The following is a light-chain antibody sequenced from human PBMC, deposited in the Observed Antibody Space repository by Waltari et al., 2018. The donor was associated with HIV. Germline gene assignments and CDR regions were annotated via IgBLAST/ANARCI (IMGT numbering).Light chain of an antibody. Sequence: TQSPPTLHLSPGDPATLSCRASQRVDSTFLSWYQQKPGQAPRLLIYGAATRVSGIPPRFSGRGSGTDFTLTISSLYPEDFAVYYCQQDYNLPGTFGQGTRVEIK. CDR2: GAA. CDR3: QQDYNLPGT. CDR1: QRVDSTF. J-gene: IGKJ1*01. V-gene: IGKV3D-7*01.